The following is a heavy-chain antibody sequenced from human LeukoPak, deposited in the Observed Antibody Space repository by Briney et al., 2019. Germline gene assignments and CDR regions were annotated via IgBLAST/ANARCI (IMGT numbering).Heavy chain of an antibody. CDR3: AKDLSSSHVSKYFDY. V-gene: IGHV3-23*01. CDR1: GFTFSSYA. D-gene: IGHD6-6*01. Sequence: PGGSLRLSCAASGFTFSSYAMSWVRQAPGKGLEWVSTISGSGGNTYYADSVKGRFTISRDNSKNTLCLQMNSLRAEDTAVYYCAKDLSSSHVSKYFDYWGRGTLVTVSS. J-gene: IGHJ4*02. CDR2: ISGSGGNT.